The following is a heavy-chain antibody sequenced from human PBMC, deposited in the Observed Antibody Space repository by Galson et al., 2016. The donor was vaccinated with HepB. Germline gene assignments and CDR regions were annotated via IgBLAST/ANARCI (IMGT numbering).Heavy chain of an antibody. CDR3: ASHCGYLTTVTNAAFDI. V-gene: IGHV4-39*01. J-gene: IGHJ3*02. Sequence: SETLSLTCTVSGDSVNSRFYYWGWIRQPPGKGLEWIGGSHSSGSTNYSPALKSRATISVDTSKDQFSLRLDSVPAADTAVYYCASHCGYLTTVTNAAFDIWGQGTMVTASS. CDR1: GDSVNSRFYY. D-gene: IGHD4-17*01. CDR2: SHSSGST.